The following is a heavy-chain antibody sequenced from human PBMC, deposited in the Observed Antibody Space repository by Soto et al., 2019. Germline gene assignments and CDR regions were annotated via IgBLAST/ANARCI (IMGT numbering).Heavy chain of an antibody. V-gene: IGHV4-39*01. Sequence: SETLSLTCTVSGGSISSTSYYWGWIRQPPGKGLEWIGSIYYSGTTYYNPSLKSRVTISVDTSKNQFSLKLSSVTAADTAVYYCARLGADYGCFDYWGQGTLVTVSS. CDR2: IYYSGTT. D-gene: IGHD4-17*01. J-gene: IGHJ4*02. CDR3: ARLGADYGCFDY. CDR1: GGSISSTSYY.